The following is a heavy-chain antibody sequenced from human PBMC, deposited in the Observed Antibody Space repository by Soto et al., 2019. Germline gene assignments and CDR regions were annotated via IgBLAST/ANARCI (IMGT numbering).Heavy chain of an antibody. D-gene: IGHD5-18*01. CDR1: GGSSSSGDYY. J-gene: IGHJ4*02. CDR3: ARGQDSYGPYYFDY. CDR2: IYYSGST. Sequence: SETLSLTCTVSGGSSSSGDYYWSWIRQPPGKGLEWIGYIYYSGSTYYNPSLKSRVTISVDTSKNQFSLKLSSVTAADTAVYYCARGQDSYGPYYFDYWGQGTLVTVSS. V-gene: IGHV4-30-4*01.